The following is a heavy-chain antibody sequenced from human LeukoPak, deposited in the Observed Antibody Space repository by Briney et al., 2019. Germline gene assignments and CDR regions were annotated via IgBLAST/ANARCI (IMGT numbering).Heavy chain of an antibody. CDR2: ISSSSYI. CDR1: GFTFSSYS. Sequence: GGSLRLSCAASGFTFSSYSMNWVRQAPGKGLEWVSSISSSSYIYYADSVKGRFTISRDNAKNSLYLQMNSLRAEDTAVYYCARDITIFGVADYYYYYMDVWGKGTTVTVSS. V-gene: IGHV3-21*01. D-gene: IGHD3-3*01. CDR3: ARDITIFGVADYYYYYMDV. J-gene: IGHJ6*03.